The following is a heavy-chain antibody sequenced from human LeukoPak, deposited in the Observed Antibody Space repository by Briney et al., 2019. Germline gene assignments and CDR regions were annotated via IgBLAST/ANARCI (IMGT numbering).Heavy chain of an antibody. Sequence: GGSLRLSCAASGFTFSNYAMSWVRQAPGKGLEWVSGLSSGGGSTSYADSVKGRFTISRDNSKNTLYLQMNSPRAEDTAVYYCAKLNGYSSSWFDYWSQGTLVTVSS. CDR3: AKLNGYSSSWFDY. J-gene: IGHJ4*02. V-gene: IGHV3-23*01. D-gene: IGHD6-13*01. CDR2: LSSGGGST. CDR1: GFTFSNYA.